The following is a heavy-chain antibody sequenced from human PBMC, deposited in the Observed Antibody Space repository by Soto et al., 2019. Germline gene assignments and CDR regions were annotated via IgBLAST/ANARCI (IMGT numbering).Heavy chain of an antibody. CDR3: ARDRHPTYYYDSSGYYSAFDI. D-gene: IGHD3-22*01. V-gene: IGHV1-18*01. Sequence: GASVKVSCKASGYTFTSYGISWVRQAPGQGLEWMGWISAYNGNTNYAQKLQGRVTMTTDTSTSTAYMELRSLRSDDTAVYYCARDRHPTYYYDSSGYYSAFDIWGQGTMVTVSS. CDR1: GYTFTSYG. J-gene: IGHJ3*02. CDR2: ISAYNGNT.